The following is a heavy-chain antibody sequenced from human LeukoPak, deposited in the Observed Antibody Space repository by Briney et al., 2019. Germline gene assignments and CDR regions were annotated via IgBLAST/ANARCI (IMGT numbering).Heavy chain of an antibody. CDR3: ARVPTRDYYDSSGYSDY. D-gene: IGHD3-22*01. CDR2: IKQDGSER. J-gene: IGHJ4*02. CDR1: GFTFSSYW. Sequence: GGSLRLSCAASGFTFSSYWMSWVRQAPGKGLEWVANIKQDGSERYYVDSVKGRFTISRDNAKNSLYLQMNSLRAEDTAVYYCARVPTRDYYDSSGYSDYWGQGTLVTVSS. V-gene: IGHV3-7*01.